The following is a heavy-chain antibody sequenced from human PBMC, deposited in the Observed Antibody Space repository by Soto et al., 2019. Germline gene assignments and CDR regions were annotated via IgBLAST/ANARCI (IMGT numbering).Heavy chain of an antibody. CDR1: GFTFSSYG. CDR2: IGTTGDT. J-gene: IGHJ6*03. D-gene: IGHD5-12*01. V-gene: IGHV3-13*01. Sequence: GGSLRLSCAGSGFTFSSYGMHWVRQGTGKGLEWVSAIGTTGDTHYPDSVKGRFTISRENAKNSLYLQMNSLRAGDSAVYYCARAVGYGYYFYMDVWGTGTTVTVSS. CDR3: ARAVGYGYYFYMDV.